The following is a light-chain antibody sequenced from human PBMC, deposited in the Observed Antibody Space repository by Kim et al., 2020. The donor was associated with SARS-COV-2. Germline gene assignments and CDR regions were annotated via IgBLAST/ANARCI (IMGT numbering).Light chain of an antibody. CDR3: SSYAGIKLA. CDR2: EVS. V-gene: IGLV2-8*01. Sequence: PGQSVTMSCTRASRVVGVSNYFSWYQQHPGKAPNLMIFEVSKRPSGVPDRFSGAKSGITASLPVSGLRAEDVADYYCSSYAGIKLAFGGGPRLTVL. J-gene: IGLJ2*01. CDR1: SRVVGVSNY.